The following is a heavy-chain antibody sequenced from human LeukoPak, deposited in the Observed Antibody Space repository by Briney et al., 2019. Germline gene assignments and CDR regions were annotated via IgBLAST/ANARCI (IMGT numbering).Heavy chain of an antibody. CDR1: GGSINGDY. CDR3: ARGVYDLQLGVWFDP. D-gene: IGHD3-16*01. CDR2: MFASGTS. J-gene: IGHJ5*02. Sequence: RSDTLPLTCNVSGGSINGDYWSWIRQSPGKGLEYIGFMFASGTSNYNPSLKSRVTMSVDTSKNQFSLKLSSVTAVDTAVYYCARGVYDLQLGVWFDPWGQGTLITVSS. V-gene: IGHV4-59*07.